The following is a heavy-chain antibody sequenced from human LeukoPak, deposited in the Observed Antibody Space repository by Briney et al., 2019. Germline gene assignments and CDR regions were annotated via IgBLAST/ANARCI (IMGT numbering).Heavy chain of an antibody. V-gene: IGHV1-3*01. Sequence: ASVKVSCKASGYSFTSYAMHWVRQAPGQRPEWMGWINAGNGNTKYSQKFQGRVTITRDTSASTAYMELSSLRSEDTAVYYCARGQAVAGTSLDYWGQGTLVTVSS. D-gene: IGHD6-19*01. CDR3: ARGQAVAGTSLDY. CDR2: INAGNGNT. J-gene: IGHJ4*02. CDR1: GYSFTSYA.